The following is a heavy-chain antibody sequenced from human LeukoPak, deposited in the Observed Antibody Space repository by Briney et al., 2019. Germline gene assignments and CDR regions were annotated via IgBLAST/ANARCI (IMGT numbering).Heavy chain of an antibody. CDR3: ARREGPNTNGDY. CDR1: GFTFTIFG. Sequence: GGSLRLSCAASGFTFTIFGLNWVRQAPGKVPEWVSYIDARSGITYYADSVQGRFTISRDNAKNSLYLQMNSLRAEDTAVYYCARREGPNTNGDYWGQGTLVTVSS. CDR2: IDARSGIT. D-gene: IGHD2-8*01. V-gene: IGHV3-48*04. J-gene: IGHJ4*02.